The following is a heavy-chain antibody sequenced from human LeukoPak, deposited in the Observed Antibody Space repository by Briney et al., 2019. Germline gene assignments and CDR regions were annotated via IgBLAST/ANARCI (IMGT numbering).Heavy chain of an antibody. CDR1: GFTFINYA. V-gene: IGHV3-23*01. J-gene: IGHJ4*02. CDR3: ARRLTYFDF. Sequence: GGSLRLSCGASGFTFINYAMTWVRQAPGKGLEWVSTISGRGASTYYADSVRGRFTISRDNSKNTLYLQMNSLRAEDTAVYYCARRLTYFDFWGQGTLVTVSS. CDR2: ISGRGAST.